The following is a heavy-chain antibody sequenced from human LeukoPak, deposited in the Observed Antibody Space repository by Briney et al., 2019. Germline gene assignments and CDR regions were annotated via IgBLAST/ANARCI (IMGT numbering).Heavy chain of an antibody. V-gene: IGHV3-7*01. J-gene: IGHJ2*01. CDR3: ARGGNHGDYWYFDL. CDR2: IKQDGSEK. D-gene: IGHD4-17*01. Sequence: PGGSLRLSCAASGFPFGSHAMKWVRQAPGKGPEWVANIKQDGSEKYYVDSVKGRFTISRDNAETSLHLQMNSLRAEDTAVYYCARGGNHGDYWYFDLWGRGTLVTVSS. CDR1: GFPFGSHA.